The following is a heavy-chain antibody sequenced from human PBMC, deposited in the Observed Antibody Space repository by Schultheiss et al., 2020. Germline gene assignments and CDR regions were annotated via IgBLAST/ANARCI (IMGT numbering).Heavy chain of an antibody. Sequence: ASVKVSGKASGYTFTGYYMHWVRQAPGQGLEWMGWINPNSGGTNYAQKFQGWVTMTRDTSISTAYMELSRLRSDDTAVYYCASLGGRDGYNYAFDIWGQGTMVTVSS. CDR1: GYTFTGYY. J-gene: IGHJ3*02. D-gene: IGHD5-24*01. CDR3: ASLGGRDGYNYAFDI. V-gene: IGHV1-2*04. CDR2: INPNSGGT.